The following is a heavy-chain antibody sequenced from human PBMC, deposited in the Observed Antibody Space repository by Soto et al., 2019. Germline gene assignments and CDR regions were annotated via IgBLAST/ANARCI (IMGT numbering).Heavy chain of an antibody. CDR1: GFTFSDYY. Sequence: GGSLRLSCAASGFTFSDYYMSWIRQAPGKGLEWVSYISSSGSTIYYADSVKGRFTIPRDNAKNSLYLQMNSLRAEDTAVYYCARDWSHYYYYMDVWGKGTTVTVSS. CDR2: ISSSGSTI. CDR3: ARDWSHYYYYMDV. D-gene: IGHD3-3*01. V-gene: IGHV3-11*01. J-gene: IGHJ6*03.